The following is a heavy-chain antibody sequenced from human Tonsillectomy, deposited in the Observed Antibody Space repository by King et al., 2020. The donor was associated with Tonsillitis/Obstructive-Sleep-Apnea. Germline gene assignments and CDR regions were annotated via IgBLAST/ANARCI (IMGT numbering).Heavy chain of an antibody. Sequence: EVQLVESGGGLVQPGGSLRLSCAASGFTFSSYEMNWVRQAPGKGLEWVSYISSSGSTIYYADSVKGRFTISRDNAKNSLYLQMNSLRAEDTAVYYCARDYYDFWSGPAHFDYWGQGTLVTVSS. CDR2: ISSSGSTI. J-gene: IGHJ4*01. D-gene: IGHD3-3*01. V-gene: IGHV3-48*03. CDR3: ARDYYDFWSGPAHFDY. CDR1: GFTFSSYE.